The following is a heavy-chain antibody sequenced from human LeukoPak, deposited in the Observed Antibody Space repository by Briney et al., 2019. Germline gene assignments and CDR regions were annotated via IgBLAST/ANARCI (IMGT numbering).Heavy chain of an antibody. Sequence: GGSLRLSCAASGFTFSSYATSWVRQAPGKGLEWVSYIGSGGSPIYYADSVKGRFTISRDNAKNSLYLQMNSLRAEDTAVYYCARGWYYLWGQGTMVTVSS. V-gene: IGHV3-48*03. J-gene: IGHJ3*01. CDR2: IGSGGSPI. CDR1: GFTFSSYA. D-gene: IGHD3-10*01. CDR3: ARGWYYL.